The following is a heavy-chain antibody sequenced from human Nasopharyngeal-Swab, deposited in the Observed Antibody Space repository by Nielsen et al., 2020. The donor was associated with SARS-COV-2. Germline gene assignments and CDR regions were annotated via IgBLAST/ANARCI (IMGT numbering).Heavy chain of an antibody. V-gene: IGHV4-59*01. CDR2: IYYSGST. D-gene: IGHD3-3*01. CDR1: GGSISSYY. CDR3: ARGHVLRFLEWLGAAWFDP. J-gene: IGHJ5*02. Sequence: SETLSLTCTVSGGSISSYYWSWIRQPPGKGLEWIGYIYYSGSTNYNPSLKSRVTISVDTSKNQFSLKLSPVTAADTAVYYCARGHVLRFLEWLGAAWFDPWGQGTLVTVSS.